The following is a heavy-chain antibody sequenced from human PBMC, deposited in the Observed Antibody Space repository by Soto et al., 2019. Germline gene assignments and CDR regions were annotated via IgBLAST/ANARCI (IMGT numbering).Heavy chain of an antibody. CDR1: GGSISSGGYY. CDR3: ARGRSGSYPPGFDY. CDR2: IYYSGST. Sequence: QVQLQESGPGLVKPSQTLSLTCTVSGGSISSGGYYWSWIRQHPGKGLEWIGYIYYSGSTYYNPSRKSRVTISVDTSKNQFSLKLSSVTAADTAVYYCARGRSGSYPPGFDYWGQGTLVTVSS. J-gene: IGHJ4*02. D-gene: IGHD1-26*01. V-gene: IGHV4-31*03.